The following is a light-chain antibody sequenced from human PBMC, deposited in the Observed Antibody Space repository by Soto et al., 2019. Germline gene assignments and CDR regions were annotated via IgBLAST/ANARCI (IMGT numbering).Light chain of an antibody. CDR1: SSDVGSSDS. J-gene: IGLJ3*02. CDR2: TVN. Sequence: QSALIQPPSVSGSPGQSVTISCTGTSSDVGSSDSVSWFQHHPARVPKPMIYTVNARPSGVPDRVSDSKSGNTASLTISGLRAEDEADYYCTSFTTTNIWVFGGGTKVTVL. CDR3: TSFTTTNIWV. V-gene: IGLV2-18*02.